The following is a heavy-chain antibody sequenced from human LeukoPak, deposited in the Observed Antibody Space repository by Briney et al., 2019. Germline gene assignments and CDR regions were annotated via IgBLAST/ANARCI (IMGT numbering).Heavy chain of an antibody. Sequence: ASVKVSCKASGYTFTGYYMHWVRQAPGQGLEWMGWINPNSGGTNYAQKFQGRVTMTRDTSISTAYMELRSLRSDDTAVYYCARGLGLSYYYDSSGSFDYWGQGTLVTVSS. CDR1: GYTFTGYY. CDR3: ARGLGLSYYYDSSGSFDY. CDR2: INPNSGGT. J-gene: IGHJ4*02. D-gene: IGHD3-22*01. V-gene: IGHV1-2*02.